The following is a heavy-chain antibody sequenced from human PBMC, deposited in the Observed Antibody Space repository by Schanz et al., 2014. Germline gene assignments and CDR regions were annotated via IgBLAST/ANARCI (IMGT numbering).Heavy chain of an antibody. CDR3: ARGGYSSGWYDRDIAHFDY. D-gene: IGHD6-19*01. Sequence: QVQLVQSEAEVKKPGSSVKVSCKASRSTFSSYTISWVRQARGQGLEWVGRFIPILGIPNYAQKFQGRVTMTTDTSTSTAYMELRSLRSDDTAVYYCARGGYSSGWYDRDIAHFDYWGQGTLVTVSS. J-gene: IGHJ4*02. V-gene: IGHV1-69*02. CDR2: FIPILGIP. CDR1: RSTFSSYT.